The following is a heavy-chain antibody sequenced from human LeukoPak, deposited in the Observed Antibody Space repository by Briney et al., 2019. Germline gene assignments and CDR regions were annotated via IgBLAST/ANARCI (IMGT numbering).Heavy chain of an antibody. CDR1: GGSFSGYY. CDR3: ARGLVTHVGLWNY. V-gene: IGHV4-34*01. J-gene: IGHJ4*02. Sequence: KPSETLSLTCAVYGGSFSGYYWSWIRQPPGKGLEWIGEINHSGSTNYNPSLKSRVTISADTSKSQFSLKLSSVTAADTAVYYCARGLVTHVGLWNYWGQGTLVAVSS. CDR2: INHSGST. D-gene: IGHD2-21*02.